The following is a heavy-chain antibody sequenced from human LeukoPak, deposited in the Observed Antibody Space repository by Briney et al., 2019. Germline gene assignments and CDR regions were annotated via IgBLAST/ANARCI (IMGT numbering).Heavy chain of an antibody. CDR1: GFTFSGYW. CDR2: IKQDGSVK. CDR3: VRDSGGYSSVWYDAFDV. Sequence: GGSLRLSCAASGFTFSGYWMIWVRQAPGKGLEWVANIKQDGSVKYYVDSVSGRFTISRDNAKNLLYLQMNSLRAEDTAVYYCVRDSGGYSSVWYDAFDVWGRGTKVTVSS. J-gene: IGHJ3*01. D-gene: IGHD6-19*01. V-gene: IGHV3-7*01.